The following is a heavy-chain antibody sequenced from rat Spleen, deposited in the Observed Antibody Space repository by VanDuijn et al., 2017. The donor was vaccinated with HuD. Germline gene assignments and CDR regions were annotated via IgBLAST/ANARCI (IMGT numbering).Heavy chain of an antibody. CDR2: IIYDGSRT. CDR1: GFTFSDYN. CDR3: ATQDYDGTYYYGWFAH. J-gene: IGHJ3*01. V-gene: IGHV5S10*01. Sequence: EVQLVESGGGLVQPGRSMKLSCAASGFTFSDYNMAWVRQAPKKCLEWVATIIYDGSRTYYRDSVKGRFTISRDNAKSTLYVQMDSLRSEDTATYYCATQDYDGTYYYGWFAHWGQGTLVTVSS. D-gene: IGHD1-12*02.